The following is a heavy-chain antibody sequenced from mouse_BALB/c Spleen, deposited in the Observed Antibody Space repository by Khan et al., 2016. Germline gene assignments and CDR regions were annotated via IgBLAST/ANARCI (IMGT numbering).Heavy chain of an antibody. CDR1: GYTFTSYW. Sequence: QIQLVQSGAELAKPGASVKMSCKASGYTFTSYWMHWVKQRPGQGLEWIGYINPSTGYTEYNQKFKDKATLTADKSSSTAYMQLSSLTSEDSAVYYCARSHSDYFDYWGQGTTLTVSS. CDR2: INPSTGYT. J-gene: IGHJ2*01. CDR3: ARSHSDYFDY. D-gene: IGHD6-1*01. V-gene: IGHV1-7*01.